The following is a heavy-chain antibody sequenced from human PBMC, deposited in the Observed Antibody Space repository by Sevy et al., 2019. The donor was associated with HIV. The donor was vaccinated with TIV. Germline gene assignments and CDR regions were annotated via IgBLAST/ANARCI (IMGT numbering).Heavy chain of an antibody. J-gene: IGHJ6*02. Sequence: GGSLRLSCAASGFKFSDHYMDWVRQAPGKGLEWVGRIRNKANSYSTEYAASVKGRFTISRDDSKNSLYLRMNSLRTEDTAVYYCVRDSYFYGMDVWGQGTTVTVSS. CDR1: GFKFSDHY. V-gene: IGHV3-72*01. CDR3: VRDSYFYGMDV. CDR2: IRNKANSYST.